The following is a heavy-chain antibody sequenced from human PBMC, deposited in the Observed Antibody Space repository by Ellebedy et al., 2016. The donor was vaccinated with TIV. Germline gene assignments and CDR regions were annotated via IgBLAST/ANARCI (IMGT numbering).Heavy chain of an antibody. D-gene: IGHD1/OR15-1a*01. CDR1: AFTFSSHW. J-gene: IGHJ4*02. Sequence: GGSLRLSCTASAFTFSSHWMSWVRQAPGKGLEWVANIKQDGSETYYVDSVKGRFIISRDNAKNSLYLQMNCLRAEDTAVYYCARINWNKFDYWGQGTLVTVSS. V-gene: IGHV3-7*03. CDR2: IKQDGSET. CDR3: ARINWNKFDY.